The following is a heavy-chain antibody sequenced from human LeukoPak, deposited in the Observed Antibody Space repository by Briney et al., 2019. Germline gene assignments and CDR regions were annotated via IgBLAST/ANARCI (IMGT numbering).Heavy chain of an antibody. J-gene: IGHJ4*02. CDR1: GFTFSDYY. Sequence: AGGSLRLSCAASGFTFSDYYMSWIRQAPGKGLEWVSYISSSGSTIYYADSVKGRFTISRDNAKNSLYLQMNSLRAEDTAVYYCARDYNYYGSGSYWGYWGQGTLVTVSS. D-gene: IGHD3-10*01. V-gene: IGHV3-11*01. CDR2: ISSSGSTI. CDR3: ARDYNYYGSGSYWGY.